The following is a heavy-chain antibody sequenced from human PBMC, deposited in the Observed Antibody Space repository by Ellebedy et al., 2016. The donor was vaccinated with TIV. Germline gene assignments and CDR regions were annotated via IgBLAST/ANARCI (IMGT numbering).Heavy chain of an antibody. CDR1: GYTFTGYY. Sequence: ASVTVSCKASGYTFTGYYMHWVRQAPGQGLEWMGWINPNSGGTNYAQKFQGRVTMTRDTSISTAYMELSRLRSDDTAVYYCARDPCTSTSCPWSDPWGQGTLVTVSS. CDR2: INPNSGGT. CDR3: ARDPCTSTSCPWSDP. J-gene: IGHJ5*02. D-gene: IGHD2-2*01. V-gene: IGHV1-2*02.